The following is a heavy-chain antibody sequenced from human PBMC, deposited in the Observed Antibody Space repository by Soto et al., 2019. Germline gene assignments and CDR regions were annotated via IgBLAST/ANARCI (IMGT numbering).Heavy chain of an antibody. CDR1: GFTFDDYA. Sequence: EVQLVESGGGLVQPGRSLRLSCVVSGFTFDDYAMHWVRQAPGKGLEWVSGISWNSGSIDYADSVKGRFTISRDNAKNSLYLQMNSLRVEDTALYYCAKDIENSAYSYGYSSSSYYGMDVWGQGTTVTVSS. J-gene: IGHJ6*02. V-gene: IGHV3-9*01. CDR2: ISWNSGSI. D-gene: IGHD5-18*01. CDR3: AKDIENSAYSYGYSSSSYYGMDV.